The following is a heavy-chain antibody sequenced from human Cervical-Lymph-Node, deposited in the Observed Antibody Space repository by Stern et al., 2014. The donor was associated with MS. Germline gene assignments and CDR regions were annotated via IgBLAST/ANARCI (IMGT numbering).Heavy chain of an antibody. CDR1: GFTFTNHG. D-gene: IGHD1-26*01. J-gene: IGHJ4*02. CDR2: INGYNGNI. V-gene: IGHV1-18*01. CDR3: ARGRGLVGNTTDDY. Sequence: VQLVESGAEVKKPGASVKVSCKASGFTFTNHGISWVRQAPGQGLEWMGWINGYNGNIDFAQKFQGRLIMTTDTSTSTVYMELRSLGFDDTAVYYCARGRGLVGNTTDDYWGQGTLVTVSS.